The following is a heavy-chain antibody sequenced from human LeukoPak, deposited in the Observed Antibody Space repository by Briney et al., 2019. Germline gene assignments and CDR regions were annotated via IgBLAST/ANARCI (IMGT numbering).Heavy chain of an antibody. J-gene: IGHJ4*02. Sequence: SETLSLTCTVSGGSISSYYWSWIRQPPGKGLEWIGYIYYRGSTNYNPSLKSRVTISVDTSKNQFSLKLSSVTAADTAVYYCAGEGYTLDYWGQGTLVTVSS. CDR2: IYYRGST. CDR1: GGSISSYY. V-gene: IGHV4-59*01. CDR3: AGEGYTLDY. D-gene: IGHD5-24*01.